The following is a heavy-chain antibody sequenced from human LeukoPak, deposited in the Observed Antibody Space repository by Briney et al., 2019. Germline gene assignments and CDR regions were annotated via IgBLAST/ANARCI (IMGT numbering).Heavy chain of an antibody. Sequence: GGSLRLSCAASGFTFSSYWMNWARQAPGKGLEWVASINHNGNVNYYVDSVKGRFTISRDNAKNSLYLQMSNLRAEDTAVYYCARGESSHYDFWSGYYPDYYYGMDVWGQGTTVTVSS. CDR2: INHNGNVN. V-gene: IGHV3-7*03. CDR3: ARGESSHYDFWSGYYPDYYYGMDV. D-gene: IGHD3-3*01. J-gene: IGHJ6*02. CDR1: GFTFSSYW.